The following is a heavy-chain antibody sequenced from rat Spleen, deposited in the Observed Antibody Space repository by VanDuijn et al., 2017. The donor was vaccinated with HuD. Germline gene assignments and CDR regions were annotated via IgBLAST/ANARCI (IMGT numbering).Heavy chain of an antibody. D-gene: IGHD1-2*01. V-gene: IGHV2-32*01. J-gene: IGHJ1*01. CDR3: TRDDYSSYIRYWYFDF. CDR1: GFSLTNYH. CDR2: IWTGGST. Sequence: QVQLKESGPGLVQPSQTLSLTCTVSGFSLTNYHVHWVRQPPGKGLEWMGVIWTGGSTAYNSALKSRLSISRDTSKSQVFLKMNSLQTEDTAIYFCTRDDYSSYIRYWYFDFWGPGTMVTVSS.